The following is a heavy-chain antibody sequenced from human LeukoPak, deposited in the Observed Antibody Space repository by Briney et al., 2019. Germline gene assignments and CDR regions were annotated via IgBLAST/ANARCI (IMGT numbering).Heavy chain of an antibody. D-gene: IGHD6-19*01. Sequence: PSETLSLTCTVSGGSISSRNYYWGWIRQPPGKWLEWIGSMYYGETTYCNPSLKSRVTISADTSKNQFSLKLSSVTAADTAVYYCGSQRRYSSGRRYIDYWGQGTLVPVSS. CDR2: MYYGETT. J-gene: IGHJ4*02. CDR3: GSQRRYSSGRRYIDY. CDR1: GGSISSRNYY. V-gene: IGHV4-39*01.